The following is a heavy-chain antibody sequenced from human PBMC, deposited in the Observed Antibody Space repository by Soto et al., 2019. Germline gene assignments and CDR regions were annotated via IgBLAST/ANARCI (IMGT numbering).Heavy chain of an antibody. J-gene: IGHJ5*02. CDR2: INAYNGNT. CDR1: GYTFTSYG. CDR3: AGVLPPFAP. Sequence: QVQLVQSVAEVKKPGASVKVSCKASGYTFTSYGISWVRQAPGQGLEWMGWINAYNGNTNYAQKLQGRVTTTTDTTTSTSSKEPRRLSSDDTAVYYCAGVLPPFAPWGQGTLVTVSS. V-gene: IGHV1-18*01.